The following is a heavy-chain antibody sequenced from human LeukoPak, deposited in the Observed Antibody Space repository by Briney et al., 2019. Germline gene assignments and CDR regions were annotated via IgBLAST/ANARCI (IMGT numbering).Heavy chain of an antibody. D-gene: IGHD2-2*01. V-gene: IGHV4-4*09. Sequence: PETLSLTCTVSGPSISSYYWSWIRQSPKKGLEWIGYIHARGSTNFNPSLKSRVDMSVDTSKNQFSLKLTSVTAADTAVYYCARHIQLLNFYYCMDVWGKGTTVTVS. CDR1: GPSISSYY. J-gene: IGHJ6*03. CDR2: IHARGST. CDR3: ARHIQLLNFYYCMDV.